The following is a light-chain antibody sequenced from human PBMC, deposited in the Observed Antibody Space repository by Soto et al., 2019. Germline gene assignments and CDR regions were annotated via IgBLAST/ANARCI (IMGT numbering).Light chain of an antibody. CDR1: QSISSY. Sequence: DIQMTQSPSSLSASVGDRVTITCRASQSISSYLNWYQQKPGKAPKLLIYAASSLQSGVQSRFSGSGSGTDFTLTISTLQPEDFATYYYQQSYSTPRTFGQGTKVEIK. CDR2: AAS. V-gene: IGKV1-39*01. CDR3: QQSYSTPRT. J-gene: IGKJ1*01.